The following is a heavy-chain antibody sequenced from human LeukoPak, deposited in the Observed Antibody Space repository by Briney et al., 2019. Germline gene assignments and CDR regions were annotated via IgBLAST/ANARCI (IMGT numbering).Heavy chain of an antibody. CDR1: GGSISSSSNY. V-gene: IGHV4-39*07. J-gene: IGHJ4*02. CDR2: IYYSGTT. CDR3: ATTTIRLGY. D-gene: IGHD1-26*01. Sequence: QLRLQEPGPGLVKPSETLSLTCTVSGGSISSSSNYWGWIRQPPGKGLEWIGSIYYSGTTYYNPSLKSRVTISVDTSKNQFSLKLSSVTAADTAVYYCATTTIRLGYWGQGTLVTVSS.